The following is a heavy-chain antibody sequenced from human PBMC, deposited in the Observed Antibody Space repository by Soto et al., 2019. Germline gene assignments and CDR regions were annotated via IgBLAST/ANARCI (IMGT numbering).Heavy chain of an antibody. J-gene: IGHJ6*03. V-gene: IGHV3-23*01. CDR2: ISGSGGST. CDR1: GFTFSSYA. Sequence: GGSLRLSCAASGFTFSSYAMSWVSQAPGKGLEWVSAISGSGGSTYYADSVKGRFTISRDNSKNTLYLQMNSLRAEDTAVYYCAKWTDTIRYYYYYMDVWGKGTTVTVSS. CDR3: AKWTDTIRYYYYYMDV. D-gene: IGHD3-9*01.